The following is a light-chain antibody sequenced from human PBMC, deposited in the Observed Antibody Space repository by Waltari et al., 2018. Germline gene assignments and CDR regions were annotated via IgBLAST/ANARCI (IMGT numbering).Light chain of an antibody. CDR3: QSYDSSNVV. V-gene: IGLV6-57*04. J-gene: IGLJ2*01. Sequence: NFMLTQPHSVSESQGKTVTISCTRSSGSIASNSVQWYQQRPGSAPTTVIYEDNQRPSGVPYRFSGSIDSSSNSASLTISGLKTEDEADYYCQSYDSSNVVFGGGTKLTVL. CDR2: EDN. CDR1: SGSIASNS.